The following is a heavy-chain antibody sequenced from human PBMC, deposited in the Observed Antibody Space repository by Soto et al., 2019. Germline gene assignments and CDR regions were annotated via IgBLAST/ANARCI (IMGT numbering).Heavy chain of an antibody. V-gene: IGHV1-69*12. D-gene: IGHD1-7*01. CDR1: GGTFSSYA. CDR3: AAGNWNYGLGFDY. CDR2: IIPVFGTA. Sequence: QVQLVQSGAEVKKPGSSVKVSCKASGGTFSSYAISWVRQAPGQGLEWMGGIIPVFGTANYAQKFRDRVTITADESTSTAYMELSSLSSEDMAVYCCAAGNWNYGLGFDYWGQGTLVTVSS. J-gene: IGHJ4*02.